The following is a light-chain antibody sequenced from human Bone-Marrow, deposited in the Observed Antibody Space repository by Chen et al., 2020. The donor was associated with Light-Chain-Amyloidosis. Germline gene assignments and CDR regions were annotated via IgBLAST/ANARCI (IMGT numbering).Light chain of an antibody. Sequence: DIVMTQSPDSLAVSLGERATINCKSSQSVFYSPNRKNYVSWYQQKRGQPPRLLIYWASTRESGVPDRFSVSGAGTDFTRTISNLQAEDVAIYYCQSYYSIPRTFGQGTTVEI. V-gene: IGKV4-1*01. CDR3: QSYYSIPRT. J-gene: IGKJ1*01. CDR2: WAS. CDR1: QSVFYSPNRKNY.